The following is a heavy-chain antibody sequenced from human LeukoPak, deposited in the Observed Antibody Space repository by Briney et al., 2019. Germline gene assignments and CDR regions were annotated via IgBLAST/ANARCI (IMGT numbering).Heavy chain of an antibody. CDR1: GFTFTSYS. D-gene: IGHD3-22*01. CDR3: ARAYYYDSSGYYHDY. J-gene: IGHJ4*02. CDR2: ISSSSSYI. Sequence: GGSLRLSCAASGFTFTSYSMNWVRQAPGKGLEWVSSISSSSSYIYYADSVKGRFTISRDNAKTSLYLQMNSLRAEDTAVYYCARAYYYDSSGYYHDYWGQGTLVTVSS. V-gene: IGHV3-21*01.